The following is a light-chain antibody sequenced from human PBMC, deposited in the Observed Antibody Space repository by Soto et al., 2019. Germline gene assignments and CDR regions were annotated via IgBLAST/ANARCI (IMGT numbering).Light chain of an antibody. Sequence: QSVLTQPPSASGTPGQRGTLSFSGTSPNIGRNPVYWYQHLPGTAPKLLIYGNDQRPSGVPDRFSGSKSGASASLAISGLPSEDDADYCCAAWDDSLGAVVVGGGTKLTAL. J-gene: IGLJ2*01. CDR1: SPNIGRNP. CDR3: AAWDDSLGAVV. V-gene: IGLV1-47*02. CDR2: GND.